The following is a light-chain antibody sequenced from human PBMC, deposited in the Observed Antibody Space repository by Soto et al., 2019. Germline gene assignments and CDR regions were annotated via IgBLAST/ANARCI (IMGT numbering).Light chain of an antibody. CDR3: QQYDDWPWT. V-gene: IGKV3-15*01. CDR2: AAS. CDR1: QGVSTN. Sequence: IVMTQSPATLSVSPGERATLSCRAGQGVSTNLAWYQQKPGQAPRLLIYAASTRATGIPARFSGSGSGTEFTLTISSLQSEDFAFYYCQQYDDWPWTFGQGTKVEIK. J-gene: IGKJ1*01.